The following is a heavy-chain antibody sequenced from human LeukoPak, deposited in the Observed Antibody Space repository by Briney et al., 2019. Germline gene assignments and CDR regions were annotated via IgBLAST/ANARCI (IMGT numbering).Heavy chain of an antibody. V-gene: IGHV1-18*01. D-gene: IGHD3-10*01. CDR2: ISAYNGNT. CDR3: AREVWFGELNYYYYYGMDV. J-gene: IGHJ6*02. CDR1: GHTFTSYD. Sequence: ASVKVSCKASGHTFTSYDINWVRQATGQGLEWMGWISAYNGNTNYAQKLQGRVTMTTDTSTSTAYMELRSLRSDDTAVYYCAREVWFGELNYYYYYGMDVWGQGTTVTVSS.